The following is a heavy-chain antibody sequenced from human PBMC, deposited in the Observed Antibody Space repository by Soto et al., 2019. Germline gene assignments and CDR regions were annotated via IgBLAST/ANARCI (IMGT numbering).Heavy chain of an antibody. Sequence: SVKVSCKASGGTFGSYAISWVRQAPGQGLEWMGGIIPIFGTANYAQKFQGRVTITADESTSTAYMELSSLRSEDTAVYYCAREDCSSTSCYDWDYYYYGMDVWGQGTTVTISS. CDR2: IIPIFGTA. CDR1: GGTFGSYA. D-gene: IGHD2-2*01. V-gene: IGHV1-69*13. CDR3: AREDCSSTSCYDWDYYYYGMDV. J-gene: IGHJ6*02.